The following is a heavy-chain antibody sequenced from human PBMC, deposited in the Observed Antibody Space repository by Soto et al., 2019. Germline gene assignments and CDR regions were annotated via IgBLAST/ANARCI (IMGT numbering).Heavy chain of an antibody. CDR2: ISYDGSHK. V-gene: IGHV3-30*18. J-gene: IGHJ5*02. CDR3: AKVAGVATGVTVGWLDP. D-gene: IGHD2-21*01. CDR1: GFSLSSYA. Sequence: PGGGLRLSWQPSGFSLSSYAKHWVRQAPGKGLQWVGVISYDGSHKFYGESVKGRFTISRDNSKNTLYLQMPSLTTEDTGIYYCAKVAGVATGVTVGWLDPWRHVPLFTASS.